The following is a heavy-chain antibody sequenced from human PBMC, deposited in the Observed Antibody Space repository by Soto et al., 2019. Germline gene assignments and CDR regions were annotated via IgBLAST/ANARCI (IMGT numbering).Heavy chain of an antibody. Sequence: GGSLRLSCAASGFTFSSYSMNWVRQAPGKGLEWVSYISSSSSTIYYADSVKGRFTISRDNAKNSLYLQMNSLRAEDTAVYYCAREPYCSSTSCPVPPPPFDYWGQGTLVTVSS. CDR3: AREPYCSSTSCPVPPPPFDY. J-gene: IGHJ4*02. D-gene: IGHD2-2*01. CDR2: ISSSSSTI. CDR1: GFTFSSYS. V-gene: IGHV3-48*01.